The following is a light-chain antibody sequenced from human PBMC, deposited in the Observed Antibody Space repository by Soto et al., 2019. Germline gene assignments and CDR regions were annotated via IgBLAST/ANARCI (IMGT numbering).Light chain of an antibody. V-gene: IGLV1-44*01. CDR3: AAWDDSLNGDNYV. CDR2: SNN. Sequence: QSVLTQPRSASGTPGQRVTISCSGSSSNIGSNTVNWYQQLPGTAPKLLIYSNNQRPSGVPDRFSGSKSGTSASLAISGLQSEDEADYYCAAWDDSLNGDNYVFGTGTKVTVL. CDR1: SSNIGSNT. J-gene: IGLJ1*01.